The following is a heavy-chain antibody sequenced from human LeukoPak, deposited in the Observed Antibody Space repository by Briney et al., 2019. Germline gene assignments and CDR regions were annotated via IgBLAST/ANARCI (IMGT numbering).Heavy chain of an antibody. Sequence: SETLPLTCTVSGGSISSYYWSWIRQPPGKGLEWIGYIYYSGGTNYNPSLKSRVTISVDTSKNQFSLKLSSVTAADTAVYYCARRYGDYGGSAFDIWAKGQWSPSLQ. CDR3: ARRYGDYGGSAFDI. CDR2: IYYSGGT. CDR1: GGSISSYY. J-gene: IGHJ3*02. D-gene: IGHD4-17*01. V-gene: IGHV4-59*01.